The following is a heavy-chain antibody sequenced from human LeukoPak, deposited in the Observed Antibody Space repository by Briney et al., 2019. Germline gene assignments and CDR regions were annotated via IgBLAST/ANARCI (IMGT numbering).Heavy chain of an antibody. CDR2: INSDGSST. CDR3: ARGGYSYGYSWFDP. J-gene: IGHJ5*02. CDR1: GFTFSSYW. Sequence: GGSLRLSCAASGFTFSSYWMHWVRHAPGKGLVWVSRINSDGSSTSYADSVKGRFTISRDNAKNTLYLQMNSLRAEDTAVYYCARGGYSYGYSWFDPWGQGTLVTVSS. D-gene: IGHD5-18*01. V-gene: IGHV3-74*01.